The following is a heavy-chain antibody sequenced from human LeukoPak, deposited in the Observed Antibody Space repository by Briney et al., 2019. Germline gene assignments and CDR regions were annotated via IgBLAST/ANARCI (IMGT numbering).Heavy chain of an antibody. D-gene: IGHD3-16*01. V-gene: IGHV1-2*02. J-gene: IGHJ4*02. Sequence: VASVKVSCKASGYTFTGYYMHWVRQAPGQGLEWMGWINPNRGGTNYAQRFQGRVTMTRDTSISTAYMELSRLRSDDTAVYYCARDGGTYYFDYWGQGTLVTVSS. CDR3: ARDGGTYYFDY. CDR1: GYTFTGYY. CDR2: INPNRGGT.